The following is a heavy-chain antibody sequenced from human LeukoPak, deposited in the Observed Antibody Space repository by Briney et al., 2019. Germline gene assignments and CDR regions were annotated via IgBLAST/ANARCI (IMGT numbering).Heavy chain of an antibody. J-gene: IGHJ5*02. CDR2: ISYSGRT. V-gene: IGHV4-39*01. D-gene: IGHD2-2*01. Sequence: PSETLSLTCTVSGGFITTTSYYWGWIRQPPGKGLEWIGSISYSGRTYSNPSLKSRVTMSEDTSKNQFSLKLSSVTAADTAVYYCASLYCSRTSCFRFPWGQGTLVTVSS. CDR3: ASLYCSRTSCFRFP. CDR1: GGFITTTSYY.